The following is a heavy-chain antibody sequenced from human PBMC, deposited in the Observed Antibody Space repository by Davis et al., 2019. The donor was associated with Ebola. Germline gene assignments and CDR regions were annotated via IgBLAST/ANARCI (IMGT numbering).Heavy chain of an antibody. CDR1: GYTLTELS. J-gene: IGHJ3*02. V-gene: IGHV1-24*01. D-gene: IGHD5-24*01. CDR2: FDPEDGET. CDR3: ARDEGLEIQQRESAFDI. Sequence: AASVKVSCKVSGYTLTELSMHWVRQAPGKGLEWMGGFDPEDGETIYAQKFQGRVTMTEDTSTDTAYMELSSLRSEDTAVYYCARDEGLEIQQRESAFDIWGQGTMVTVSS.